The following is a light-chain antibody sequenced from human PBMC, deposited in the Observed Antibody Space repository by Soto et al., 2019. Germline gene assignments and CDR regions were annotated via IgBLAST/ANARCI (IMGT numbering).Light chain of an antibody. CDR1: QDISVY. Sequence: DIQMTQSPSSLSASVGDRVTITCRASQDISVYLAWYQQKPGKVPKLLIYSSSTLQSGVPPRFSGSGSRTHFTLTISSLQPDDVATYYCQKFSSAPLPFGQGPRLEI. CDR3: QKFSSAPLP. V-gene: IGKV1-27*01. CDR2: SSS. J-gene: IGKJ5*01.